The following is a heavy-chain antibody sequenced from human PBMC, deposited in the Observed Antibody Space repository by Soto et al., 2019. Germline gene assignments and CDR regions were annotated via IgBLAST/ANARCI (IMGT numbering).Heavy chain of an antibody. J-gene: IGHJ4*02. Sequence: QVQLVQSGAEVKKPGSSVKVSCKASGGTFSSYAISWVRQAPGQGLEWMGGIIPIFGTANYAQKFQGRVTITADESTSTADTELSSLRSEDTAVYYCARDRRMYYYDSSGYPTANYFDYWGQGTLVTVSS. CDR2: IIPIFGTA. CDR1: GGTFSSYA. V-gene: IGHV1-69*01. D-gene: IGHD3-22*01. CDR3: ARDRRMYYYDSSGYPTANYFDY.